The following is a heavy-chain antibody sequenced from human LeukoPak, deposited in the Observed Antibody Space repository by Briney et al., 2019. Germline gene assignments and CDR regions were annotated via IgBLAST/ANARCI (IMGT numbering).Heavy chain of an antibody. CDR2: IYYSGST. D-gene: IGHD1-26*01. CDR3: LRILDGATDF. CDR1: GGSISSSNYY. Sequence: SETLSLTCTVSGGSISSSNYYWGWLREPGVKGLECIGSIYYSGSTFYNPFLKSRFTISVDMSKNQLTLRLSSVNAGDTAVYYCLRILDGATDFWGQGTLVTVSS. V-gene: IGHV4-39*01. J-gene: IGHJ4*02.